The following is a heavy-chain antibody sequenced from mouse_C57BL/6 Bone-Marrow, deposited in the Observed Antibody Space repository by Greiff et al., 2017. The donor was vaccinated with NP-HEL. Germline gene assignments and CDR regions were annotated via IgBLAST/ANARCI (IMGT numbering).Heavy chain of an antibody. Sequence: EVKLEESGGGLVQPGGSLSLSCAASGFTFTDYYMSWVRQPPGKALEWLGFIRNKANGYTTEYSASVKGRFTISRDNSQSILYLQMNALRAEDSATYYCARCPSFYYGSSYWYFDVWGTGTTVTVSS. CDR3: ARCPSFYYGSSYWYFDV. V-gene: IGHV7-3*01. CDR2: IRNKANGYTT. CDR1: GFTFTDYY. D-gene: IGHD1-1*01. J-gene: IGHJ1*03.